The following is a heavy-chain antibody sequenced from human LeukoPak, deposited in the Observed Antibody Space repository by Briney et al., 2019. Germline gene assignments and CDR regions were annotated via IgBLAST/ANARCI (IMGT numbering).Heavy chain of an antibody. V-gene: IGHV3-66*01. Sequence: PGGSLRLSCAASGSTVSSNYMSWVRQAPGKGLEWVSIYSGGSTYYADSVKGRFTISRDNSKNTLYLQMNSLRAEDTAVYYCARDRTGQQLISRKEYYYMDVWGKGTTVTISS. CDR2: YSGGST. CDR3: ARDRTGQQLISRKEYYYMDV. CDR1: GSTVSSNY. D-gene: IGHD4-11*01. J-gene: IGHJ6*03.